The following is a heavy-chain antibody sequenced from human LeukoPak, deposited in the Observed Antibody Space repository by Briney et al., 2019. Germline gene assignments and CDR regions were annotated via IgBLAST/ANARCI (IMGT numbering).Heavy chain of an antibody. D-gene: IGHD4-11*01. CDR2: ISSSSSYM. Sequence: PGGSLRLSCAASGFTFGSYSMNWVRQAPGKGLEWVSAISSSSSYMYYADSVKGRFTISRDNAKNSLYLQMNSLRAEDTAVYYCARVRGYSNYVSYWGQGTLVTVSS. J-gene: IGHJ4*02. V-gene: IGHV3-21*01. CDR3: ARVRGYSNYVSY. CDR1: GFTFGSYS.